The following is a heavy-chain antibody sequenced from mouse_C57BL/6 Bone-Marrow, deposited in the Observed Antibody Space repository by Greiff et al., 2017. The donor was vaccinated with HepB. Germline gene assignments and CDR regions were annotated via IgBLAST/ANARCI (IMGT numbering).Heavy chain of an antibody. CDR1: GFSLTSYG. V-gene: IGHV2-2*01. CDR2: IWRGGST. CDR3: ARLGLRE. J-gene: IGHJ3*02. D-gene: IGHD2-4*01. Sequence: VQLQQSGPGLVQPSQSLSITCTVSGFSLTSYGVHWVRQSPGKGLEWLGVIWRGGSTDYNAAFISRLSISKDNSKSQVFFKMNSLQADDTAIYYCARLGLREWGQGTLVTVSA.